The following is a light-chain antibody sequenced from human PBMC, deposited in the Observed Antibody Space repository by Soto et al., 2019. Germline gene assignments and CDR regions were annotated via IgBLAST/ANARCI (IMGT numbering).Light chain of an antibody. V-gene: IGKV3-11*01. CDR2: DAS. CDR3: QQSYSTPRT. Sequence: EFVLTQSPSTLSFSPVEGSTLSFIASQSVSSYLAWYQQKPGQAPRLLIYDASNRATGIPARFSGSGSGTDFTLTISSLQPEDFATYYCQQSYSTPRTFGQGTKVDIK. CDR1: QSVSSY. J-gene: IGKJ1*01.